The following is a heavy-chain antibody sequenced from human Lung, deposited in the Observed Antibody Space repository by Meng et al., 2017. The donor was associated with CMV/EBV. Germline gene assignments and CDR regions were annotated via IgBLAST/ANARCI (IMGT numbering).Heavy chain of an antibody. D-gene: IGHD1-26*01. CDR2: ISGSGGST. CDR3: ARLSGSYSWYFDL. CDR1: GFTFSSNA. J-gene: IGHJ2*01. V-gene: IGHV3-23*01. Sequence: GESLKISCAASGFTFSSNAISWVRQAPGKGLEWVSNISGSGGSTYYADSVKGRFTISRDNSKNTLYLQMNSLRADDTAVYYCARLSGSYSWYFDLWGRGSLVTVSS.